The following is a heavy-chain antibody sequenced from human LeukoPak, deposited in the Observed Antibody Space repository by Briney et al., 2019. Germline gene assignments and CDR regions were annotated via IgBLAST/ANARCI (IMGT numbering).Heavy chain of an antibody. D-gene: IGHD3-22*01. V-gene: IGHV1-18*01. Sequence: ASVKVSCKASGYTFTSYGISWVRQAPGQGLEWMGWISAYNGNTNYAQKLQGRVTMTTDTSTSTAYMELRSLRSDDTAVYYCARDLPLSHYYDSSGYPDYWGQGTLVTVSS. CDR1: GYTFTSYG. CDR2: ISAYNGNT. J-gene: IGHJ4*02. CDR3: ARDLPLSHYYDSSGYPDY.